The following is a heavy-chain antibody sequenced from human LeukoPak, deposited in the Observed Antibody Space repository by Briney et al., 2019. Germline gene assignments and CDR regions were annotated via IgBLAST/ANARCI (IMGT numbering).Heavy chain of an antibody. J-gene: IGHJ6*03. Sequence: SETLSLTFTVSGGSISSGSYYWSWIRQPAGKGLEWIGRIYTSGSTNYNPSLKSRVTISVDTSKNQFSLKLSSVTAADTAVYYCARGGGSSWYGYYYYMDVWGKGTTVTVSS. D-gene: IGHD6-13*01. V-gene: IGHV4-61*02. CDR3: ARGGGSSWYGYYYYMDV. CDR1: GGSISSGSYY. CDR2: IYTSGST.